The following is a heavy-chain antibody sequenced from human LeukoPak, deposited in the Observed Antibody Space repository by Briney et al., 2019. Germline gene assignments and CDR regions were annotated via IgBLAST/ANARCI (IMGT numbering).Heavy chain of an antibody. CDR2: ISGSGGST. Sequence: GGSLRLSCAASGFTFSSYAMSWVRQAPEKGLEWVSAISGSGGSTYYADSVEGRFTISRDNSKNTLYLQMNSLRAEDTAVYYCATSSGDFDYWGQGTLVTVSS. V-gene: IGHV3-23*01. CDR3: ATSSGDFDY. CDR1: GFTFSSYA. D-gene: IGHD2-15*01. J-gene: IGHJ4*02.